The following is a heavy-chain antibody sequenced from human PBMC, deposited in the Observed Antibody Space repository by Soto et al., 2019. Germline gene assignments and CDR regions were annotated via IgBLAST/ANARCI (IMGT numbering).Heavy chain of an antibody. Sequence: ASVKVSCKASGGTFSSYTISWVRQAPGQGLEWMGRIIPILGIANYAQKFQGRVTITADKSTSTAYMELSSLRSEDTAVYYCAREIGYVTSVDYGDYGGYYYYYMDVWGKGTTVTVSS. CDR2: IIPILGIA. V-gene: IGHV1-69*04. CDR3: AREIGYVTSVDYGDYGGYYYYYMDV. D-gene: IGHD4-17*01. J-gene: IGHJ6*03. CDR1: GGTFSSYT.